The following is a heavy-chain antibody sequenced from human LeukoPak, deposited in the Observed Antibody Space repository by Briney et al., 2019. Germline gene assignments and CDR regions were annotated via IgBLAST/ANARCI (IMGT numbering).Heavy chain of an antibody. CDR1: GGSISSYY. V-gene: IGHV4-59*01. CDR3: ARLIVGASDP. CDR2: IYYSGST. Sequence: SQTLSLTCTVSGGSISSYYWSWIRQPPGKGLEWIGYIYYSGSTNYNPSLKSRVTISVDTSKNQFSLKLSSVTAADTAVYYCARLIVGASDPWGQGTLVTVSS. D-gene: IGHD1-26*01. J-gene: IGHJ5*02.